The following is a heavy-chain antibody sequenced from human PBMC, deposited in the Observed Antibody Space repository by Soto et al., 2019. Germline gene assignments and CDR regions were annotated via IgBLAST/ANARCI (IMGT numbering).Heavy chain of an antibody. J-gene: IGHJ6*03. Sequence: GGSLRLSCAASGFTFSSYGMHWVRQAPGKGLEWVAVISYDGSNKYYADSVKGRFTISRDNSKNTLYLQMNSLRAEDTAVYYCAKDPTYDYIWGSYRTHYYYYYMDVWGKGTTVTVAS. D-gene: IGHD3-16*02. CDR1: GFTFSSYG. CDR2: ISYDGSNK. V-gene: IGHV3-30*18. CDR3: AKDPTYDYIWGSYRTHYYYYYMDV.